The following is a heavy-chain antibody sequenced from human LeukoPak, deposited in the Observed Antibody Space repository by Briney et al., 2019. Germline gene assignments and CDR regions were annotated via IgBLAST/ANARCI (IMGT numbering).Heavy chain of an antibody. CDR1: GFTFNDYY. Sequence: GGSLRLSCVGSGFTFNDYYMSWVRQSPGKGLEWTAHISSTGGTILCADSVKGRFTISRDDAKRSVYLEMNSLTVEDTAVYYCATSITISKTYESWGQGTLVTVSS. D-gene: IGHD5-12*01. V-gene: IGHV3-11*01. CDR2: ISSTGGTI. J-gene: IGHJ5*02. CDR3: ATSITISKTYES.